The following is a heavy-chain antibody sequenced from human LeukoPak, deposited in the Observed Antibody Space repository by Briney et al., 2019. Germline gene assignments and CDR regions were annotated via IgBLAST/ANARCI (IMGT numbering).Heavy chain of an antibody. V-gene: IGHV5-10-1*01. Sequence: AESLKISCKASAYIFTSYWIIWLRQMPGDRREWMGSIVPSDSYTNYSPSFQGHVTISADKSISTAYLQWSSLEASDTAMYYCARHPGGYGLYYYYGVDVRGQGTTVTVSS. D-gene: IGHD5-12*01. CDR2: IVPSDSYT. CDR1: AYIFTSYW. J-gene: IGHJ6*02. CDR3: ARHPGGYGLYYYYGVDV.